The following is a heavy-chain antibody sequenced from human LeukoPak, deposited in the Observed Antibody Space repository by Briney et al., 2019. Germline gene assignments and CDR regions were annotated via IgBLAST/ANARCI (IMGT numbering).Heavy chain of an antibody. J-gene: IGHJ4*02. V-gene: IGHV4-38-2*01. CDR2: MYHSGST. CDR3: ARHRLFDSSGYYYDFDY. D-gene: IGHD3-22*01. Sequence: SETLSLTCAVSGYSINSGYFWGWIRQPPGKGREYIGSMYHSGSTYHNPSLKSRVTISVDTSKNQFSLKLTSVTAADTAVYYCARHRLFDSSGYYYDFDYWGQGTLVTVSS. CDR1: GYSINSGYF.